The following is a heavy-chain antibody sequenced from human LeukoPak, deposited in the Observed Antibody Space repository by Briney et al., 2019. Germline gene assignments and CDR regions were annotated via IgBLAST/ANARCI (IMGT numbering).Heavy chain of an antibody. CDR2: IDPSDSYT. J-gene: IGHJ2*01. Sequence: GESLKISCKGSGYSFTSYWISWVRQMPGKGLEWMGRIDPSDSYTNYSPSFQGHVTISADKSISTAYLQWSSLKASDTAMYYCARYASTAAPFDLWGRAPWSLSPQ. D-gene: IGHD2-15*01. CDR1: GYSFTSYW. V-gene: IGHV5-10-1*01. CDR3: ARYASTAAPFDL.